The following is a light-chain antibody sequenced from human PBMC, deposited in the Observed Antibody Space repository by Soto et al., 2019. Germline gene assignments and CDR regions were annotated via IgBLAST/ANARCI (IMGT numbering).Light chain of an antibody. Sequence: EIVMTQSPATLSVSPGERATLSFRASQSVRILLAWYQQNPGQAPRLLIHGATTRETGIPAMFSGSGAGTECTRTISSLQSEDVAVDYCQQYNNWTRTFGQGTKVDIK. CDR2: GAT. J-gene: IGKJ1*01. V-gene: IGKV3-15*01. CDR3: QQYNNWTRT. CDR1: QSVRIL.